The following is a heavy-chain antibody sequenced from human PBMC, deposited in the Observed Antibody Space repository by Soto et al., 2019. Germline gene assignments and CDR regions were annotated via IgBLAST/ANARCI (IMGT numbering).Heavy chain of an antibody. CDR1: GFPFRSXV. V-gene: IGHV3-33*05. D-gene: IGHD3-16*01. CDR3: ARGLIKRAGGAFDI. Sequence: LXLXCAASGFPFRSXVVHWVGQAPGNGLECVAVISSDETNEYYAYSVKGRFSISRDNSNNTLYLQMNTMRAEDTAVYYCARGLIKRAGGAFDIWGQGTMGTVSS. J-gene: IGHJ3*02. CDR2: ISSDETNE.